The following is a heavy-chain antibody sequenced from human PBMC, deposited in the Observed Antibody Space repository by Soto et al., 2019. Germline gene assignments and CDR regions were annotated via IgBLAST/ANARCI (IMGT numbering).Heavy chain of an antibody. J-gene: IGHJ4*02. D-gene: IGHD5-12*01. CDR1: GYTFTSYA. CDR2: INAGNGNT. CDR3: ARVVGGGYGNYFDY. Sequence: ASVKVSCKASGYTFTSYAMHWVRQAPGQRLEWMGWINAGNGNTKYSQKFQGRVTITRDTSASTAYMELSSLRSEDTAVYYCARVVGGGYGNYFDYWGQGTLVTVSS. V-gene: IGHV1-3*01.